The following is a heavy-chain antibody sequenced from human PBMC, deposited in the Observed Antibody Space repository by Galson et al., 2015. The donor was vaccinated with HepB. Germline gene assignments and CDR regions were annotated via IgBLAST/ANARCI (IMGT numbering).Heavy chain of an antibody. V-gene: IGHV3-66*01. CDR3: ARDRADYYYYYGMDV. J-gene: IGHJ6*02. CDR2: IYSGGST. CDR1: GFTVSSNY. D-gene: IGHD3-10*01. Sequence: SLRLSCAASGFTVSSNYMSWVRQAPGKGLEWVSVIYSGGSTYYADSVKGRFTISRDNSKNTLYLQMNSLRAEDTAVYYCARDRADYYYYYGMDVWGQGTTVTVSS.